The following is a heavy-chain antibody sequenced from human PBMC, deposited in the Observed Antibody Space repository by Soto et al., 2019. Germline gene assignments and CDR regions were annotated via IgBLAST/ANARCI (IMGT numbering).Heavy chain of an antibody. J-gene: IGHJ4*02. CDR3: ARQGCSSTSCNLYYYGSGSYYQKFDY. D-gene: IGHD3-10*01. CDR2: IYYSGST. V-gene: IGHV4-39*01. CDR1: GGSISSSSYY. Sequence: SETLSLTCTVSGGSISSSSYYWGWIRQPPGKGLEWIGSIYYSGSTYYNPSLKSRVTISVDTSKNQFSLKLSSVTAADTAVYYCARQGCSSTSCNLYYYGSGSYYQKFDYWGQGTLVTVSS.